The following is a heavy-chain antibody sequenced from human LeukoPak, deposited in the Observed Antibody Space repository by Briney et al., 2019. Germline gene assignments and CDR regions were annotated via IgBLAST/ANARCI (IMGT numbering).Heavy chain of an antibody. V-gene: IGHV1-69*04. CDR2: IIPILGIA. CDR3: AREAIRLRLGELSLLGYFDY. J-gene: IGHJ4*02. CDR1: GGTFSSFA. D-gene: IGHD3-16*02. Sequence: SVKVSCKASGGTFSSFAISWVRQAPGQGLEWMGRIIPILGIANYAQKFQGRVTITADKSTSTAYMELSSLRSEDTAVYYCAREAIRLRLGELSLLGYFDYWGQGTLVTVSS.